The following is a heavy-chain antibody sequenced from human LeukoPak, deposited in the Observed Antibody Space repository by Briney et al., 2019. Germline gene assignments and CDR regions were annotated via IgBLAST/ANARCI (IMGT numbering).Heavy chain of an antibody. CDR1: GFTFSSYG. V-gene: IGHV3-33*01. J-gene: IGHJ4*02. Sequence: GGSLRLSCAASGFTFSSYGMHWVRQAPGKGLEWVAVIWYDGSNKYYADSVKGRFTISRDNSKNTLYLQMNSLRAEDTAVYYCARDTQDYGDYGPLGYWGQGTLVTVSS. CDR2: IWYDGSNK. CDR3: ARDTQDYGDYGPLGY. D-gene: IGHD4-17*01.